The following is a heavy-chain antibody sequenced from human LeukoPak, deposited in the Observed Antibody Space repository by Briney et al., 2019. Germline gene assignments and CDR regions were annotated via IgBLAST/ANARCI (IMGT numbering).Heavy chain of an antibody. D-gene: IGHD3-9*01. CDR3: ATDISTHYFGS. V-gene: IGHV3-30*02. CDR1: GISFRSYG. Sequence: GGSLRLSCAASGISFRSYGMHWVRQAPGKGLEWVTFIWYDASNKYYAESVKGRFTISRDNSRNTVFLQMNSLRAEDTAIYYCATDISTHYFGSWGQGTLVTVSS. CDR2: IWYDASNK. J-gene: IGHJ4*02.